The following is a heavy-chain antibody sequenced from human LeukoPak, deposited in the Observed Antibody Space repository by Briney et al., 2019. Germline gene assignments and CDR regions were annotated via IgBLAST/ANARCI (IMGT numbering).Heavy chain of an antibody. V-gene: IGHV4-4*07. D-gene: IGHD3-22*01. CDR2: IYTSGST. CDR1: GGSIISYY. Sequence: PSETLSLTCTVSGGSIISYYWSWIRQPPGKGLEWIGRIYTSGSTNYNPSLKSRVTMSVDTSKNQFSLKLSSVTAADTAVYYCARRYYDSSGYLYFDYWGQGTLVTVSS. CDR3: ARRYYDSSGYLYFDY. J-gene: IGHJ4*02.